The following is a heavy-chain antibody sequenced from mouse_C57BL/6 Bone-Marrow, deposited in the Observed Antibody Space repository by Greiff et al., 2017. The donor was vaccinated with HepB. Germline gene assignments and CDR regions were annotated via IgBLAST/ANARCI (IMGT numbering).Heavy chain of an antibody. V-gene: IGHV1-7*01. J-gene: IGHJ3*01. CDR3: ARDYYGSRFRFAY. CDR2: INPSSGYT. D-gene: IGHD1-1*01. Sequence: VQLVESGAELAKPGASVKLSCKASGYTFTSYWMHWVKQRPGQGLEWIGYINPSSGYTKYNQKFKDKATLTADKSSSTAYMQLSSLTYEDSAVYYCARDYYGSRFRFAYWGQGTLVTVSA. CDR1: GYTFTSYW.